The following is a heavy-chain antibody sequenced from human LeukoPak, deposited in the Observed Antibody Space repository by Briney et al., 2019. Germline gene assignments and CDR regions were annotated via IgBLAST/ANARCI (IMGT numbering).Heavy chain of an antibody. D-gene: IGHD1-26*01. Sequence: SETLSLTRAVYGGSFSGYYWSWIRQPPGKGLEWIGEINHSGSTNYNPSLKSRVTISVDTSKNQFSLKLSSVTAADTAVYYCARGRVVGATRHGFDPWGQGTLVTVSS. J-gene: IGHJ5*02. CDR3: ARGRVVGATRHGFDP. CDR1: GGSFSGYY. V-gene: IGHV4-34*01. CDR2: INHSGST.